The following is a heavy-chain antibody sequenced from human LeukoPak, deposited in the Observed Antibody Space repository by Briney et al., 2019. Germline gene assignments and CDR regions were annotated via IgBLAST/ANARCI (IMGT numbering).Heavy chain of an antibody. Sequence: PGGSLRLSCAASGFTFSSYDMHWVRQTPGKGLEWVAFIRYDGSNKYYADSVKGRFTISRDNSENTLYLQMNSLRAEDTAVYYCAKAHSSSWYPHFDYWGQGTLVTVSS. CDR2: IRYDGSNK. CDR1: GFTFSSYD. D-gene: IGHD6-13*01. CDR3: AKAHSSSWYPHFDY. J-gene: IGHJ4*02. V-gene: IGHV3-30*02.